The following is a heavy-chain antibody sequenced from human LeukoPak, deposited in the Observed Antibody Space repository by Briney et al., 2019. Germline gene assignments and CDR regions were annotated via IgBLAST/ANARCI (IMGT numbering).Heavy chain of an antibody. CDR1: GFTFSSYS. V-gene: IGHV3-48*01. CDR3: ATSKDFQH. D-gene: IGHD2-2*01. CDR2: ISSSSSTI. J-gene: IGHJ1*01. Sequence: GGSLRLSCAASGFTFSSYSMNWVRQAPGKGLEWVSYISSSSSTIYYADSVKGRFTISRDNAKNSLYLQMNSLRAEDTAVYYCATSKDFQHWGQGTLVSVSS.